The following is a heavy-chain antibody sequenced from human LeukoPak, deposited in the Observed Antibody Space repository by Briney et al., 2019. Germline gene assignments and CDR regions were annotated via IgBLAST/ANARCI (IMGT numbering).Heavy chain of an antibody. J-gene: IGHJ3*02. V-gene: IGHV4-31*03. Sequence: PSETLSLTCTVSGGSISSGGYYWSWIRQHPGKGLEWIGYIYYSGSTYHNPSLKSRVTISVDTSKNQFSLKLSSVTAADTAVYYCARLHSSSWSWFVFDIWGQGTMVTVSS. CDR2: IYYSGST. CDR3: ARLHSSSWSWFVFDI. CDR1: GGSISSGGYY. D-gene: IGHD6-13*01.